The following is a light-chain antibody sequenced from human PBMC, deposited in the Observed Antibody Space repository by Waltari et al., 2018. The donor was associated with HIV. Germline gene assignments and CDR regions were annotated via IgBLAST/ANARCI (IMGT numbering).Light chain of an antibody. CDR2: QVR. CDR1: SSDVGAYNY. CDR3: TSQTDRGTFV. Sequence: QSALTQPASVSGSPGQSVTISCTGTSSDVGAYNYVSWYQQHPGKVPKLMIYQVRNRHSGISDRFSGSKSGNTASLIISGLQAEDEADYYCTSQTDRGTFVFGPGTKVTVL. J-gene: IGLJ1*01. V-gene: IGLV2-14*01.